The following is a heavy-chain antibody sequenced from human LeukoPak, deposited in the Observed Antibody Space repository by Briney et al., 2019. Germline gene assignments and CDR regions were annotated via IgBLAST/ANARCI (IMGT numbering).Heavy chain of an antibody. Sequence: GGSLRLSCAASGFTFSSYSMNWVRQAPGKGLEWVSSISSSSSYIYYADSVKGRFTISRDNAKNSLYLQMNSLRAEDTAVYYCARDCSGGSCYSEWFDPWGQETLVTVSS. J-gene: IGHJ5*02. CDR3: ARDCSGGSCYSEWFDP. CDR2: ISSSSSYI. D-gene: IGHD2-15*01. V-gene: IGHV3-21*01. CDR1: GFTFSSYS.